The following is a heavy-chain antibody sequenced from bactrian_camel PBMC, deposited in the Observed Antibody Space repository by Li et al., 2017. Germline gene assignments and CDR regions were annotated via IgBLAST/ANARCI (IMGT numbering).Heavy chain of an antibody. V-gene: IGHV3-2*01. CDR2: IYSDGSIT. Sequence: HVQLVESGGGLVQPGGSLRLSCAASGFTFSSYYMSWVRQAPGKGLEWVSNIYSDGSITYYADSVKGRFTISRDNAKNTVYLEMNSLKTEDTAVYYCATWWSVGFWGQGTQVTVS. D-gene: IGHD7*01. CDR3: ATWWSVGF. CDR1: GFTFSSYY. J-gene: IGHJ6*01.